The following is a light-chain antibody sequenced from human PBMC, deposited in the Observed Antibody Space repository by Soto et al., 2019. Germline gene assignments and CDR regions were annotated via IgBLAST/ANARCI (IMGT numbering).Light chain of an antibody. V-gene: IGLV2-14*01. J-gene: IGLJ3*02. CDR1: SGDIGASNY. Sequence: QPVLTQPASVSGSPGQSITISCSGTSGDIGASNYVSWYQQFPGKAPKLMISEVSNRPSGVSSRFSGSKSGNTASLTISGLQAEDEADYYCTSYTTTTTWVFGGGTQLTVL. CDR3: TSYTTTTTWV. CDR2: EVS.